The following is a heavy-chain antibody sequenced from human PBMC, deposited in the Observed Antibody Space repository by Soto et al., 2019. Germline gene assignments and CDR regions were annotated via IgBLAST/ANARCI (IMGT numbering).Heavy chain of an antibody. D-gene: IGHD3-10*01. Sequence: ASVKVSCKASGYTFTIYYMHWVLQAPVQGLEWMGIINPSGGSTSYAQKFQGRVTMTRDTSTSTVYMELSSLRSEDTAVYYCARVHYGSGSYPQDDPWGQGTLVTVSS. CDR3: ARVHYGSGSYPQDDP. CDR1: GYTFTIYY. J-gene: IGHJ5*02. V-gene: IGHV1-46*01. CDR2: INPSGGST.